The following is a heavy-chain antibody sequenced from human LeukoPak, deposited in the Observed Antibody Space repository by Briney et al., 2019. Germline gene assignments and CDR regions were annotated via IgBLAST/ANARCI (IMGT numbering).Heavy chain of an antibody. V-gene: IGHV3-7*01. CDR2: IKQDGSEK. D-gene: IGHD3-3*01. CDR3: ARDHYDFRSNLDY. CDR1: GFTFSSYW. J-gene: IGHJ4*02. Sequence: PGGSLRLSCAASGFTFSSYWMSWVRQAPGKGLEWVANIKQDGSEKYYVDSVKGRFTISRDNAKNSLYLQMNSLRAEDTAVYYCARDHYDFRSNLDYWGQGTLVTVSS.